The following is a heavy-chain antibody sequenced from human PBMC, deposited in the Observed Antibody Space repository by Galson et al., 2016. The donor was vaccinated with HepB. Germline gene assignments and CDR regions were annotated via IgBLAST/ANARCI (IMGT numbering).Heavy chain of an antibody. CDR3: AILSWGGPWYGD. Sequence: SLRLSCATSGLTFTSYALSWVRQAPGKGLEWVSTISSGDGSHTYYADSVRGRFMISRDSSKSAVYLEVSSLRVDDTAVYYCAILSWGGPWYGDWGQGTLVTVSS. CDR1: GLTFTSYA. D-gene: IGHD6-13*01. J-gene: IGHJ4*02. V-gene: IGHV3-23*01. CDR2: ISSGDGSHT.